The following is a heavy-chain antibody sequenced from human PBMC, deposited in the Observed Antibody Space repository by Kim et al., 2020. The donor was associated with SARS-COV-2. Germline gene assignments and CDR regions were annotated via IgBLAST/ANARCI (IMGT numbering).Heavy chain of an antibody. J-gene: IGHJ4*02. CDR1: GGSISSGSYY. V-gene: IGHV4-61*02. D-gene: IGHD3-9*01. Sequence: SETLSLTCTVSGGSISSGSYYWSWIRQPAGKGLEWIGRIYTSGSTNYNPSLKSRVTISVDTSKNQFSLKLSSVTAADTAVYYCARARDFDWSRFDNWGQGTLVTVSS. CDR3: ARARDFDWSRFDN. CDR2: IYTSGST.